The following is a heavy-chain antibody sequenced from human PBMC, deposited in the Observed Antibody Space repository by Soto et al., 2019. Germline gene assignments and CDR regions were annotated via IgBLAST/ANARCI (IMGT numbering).Heavy chain of an antibody. V-gene: IGHV2-5*02. D-gene: IGHD1-26*01. J-gene: IGHJ4*02. Sequence: QITLKESGPTLVKPTQTLTLTCTFSGFSLSTSGVGVGWIRQPPGKALEWLALLYWDDDERYSPSLKTRLTITKDTSKNQVILTMTNMDPVDTATYYCAHLLGSRYYRYSENYFDHWGQGTLVTVSS. CDR2: LYWDDDE. CDR1: GFSLSTSGVG. CDR3: AHLLGSRYYRYSENYFDH.